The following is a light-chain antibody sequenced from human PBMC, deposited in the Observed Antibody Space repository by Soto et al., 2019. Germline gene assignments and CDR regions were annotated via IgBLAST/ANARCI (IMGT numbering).Light chain of an antibody. CDR1: QGISSA. J-gene: IGKJ1*01. Sequence: AIQLTQSPSSLSASVGDRVTITCRASQGISSALVWYQQKPGKAPKLLIYDASTLESGVPLRFSGGGSGTDFTLTISSMHPEDFATYYCPQFSSYPRTFGQGTRVEI. CDR3: PQFSSYPRT. V-gene: IGKV1-13*02. CDR2: DAS.